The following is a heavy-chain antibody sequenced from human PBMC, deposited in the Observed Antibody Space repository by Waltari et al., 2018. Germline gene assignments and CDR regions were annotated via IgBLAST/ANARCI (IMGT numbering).Heavy chain of an antibody. CDR2: IYHSGST. CDR1: GYSISSGYS. D-gene: IGHD3-3*01. CDR3: AREVWNYDFWSGFLDY. Sequence: QVQLQESGPGLVKPSETLSLPCAVSGYSISSGYSWGWIRQPPGKGLEWIGSIYHSGSTYYNPSLKSRVTISVDTSKNQFSLKLSSVTAADTAVYYCAREVWNYDFWSGFLDYWGQGTLVTVSS. V-gene: IGHV4-38-2*02. J-gene: IGHJ4*02.